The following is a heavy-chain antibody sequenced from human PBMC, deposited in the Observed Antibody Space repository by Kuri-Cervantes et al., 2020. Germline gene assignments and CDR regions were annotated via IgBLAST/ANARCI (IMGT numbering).Heavy chain of an antibody. D-gene: IGHD3-22*01. J-gene: IGHJ5*02. Sequence: GESLKISCAASGFTFSSYAMHWVRKAPGQGLEWVAVMSYDGSNKYYADSVKGRFTISRDNSKNTLYLQINSLRADDTAVYYCAKGNYYYDSSGYYYGWFDPWGQGTLVTVSS. CDR3: AKGNYYYDSSGYYYGWFDP. CDR1: GFTFSSYA. V-gene: IGHV3-30-3*01. CDR2: MSYDGSNK.